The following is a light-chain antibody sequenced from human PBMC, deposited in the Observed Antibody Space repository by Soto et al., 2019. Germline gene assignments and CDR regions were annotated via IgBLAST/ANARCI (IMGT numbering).Light chain of an antibody. CDR1: QAISGY. CDR3: QQFSSSPPIT. V-gene: IGKV1-9*01. J-gene: IGKJ5*01. CDR2: GAS. Sequence: DLQLTQSPSFLSASVGDRVTITCRASQAISGYSAWYQQKPGKAPKLLIYGASTLQSGVPSRFSGSGSGTEFTLTISSLQPEDFATYYCQQFSSSPPITFGQGTRLEIK.